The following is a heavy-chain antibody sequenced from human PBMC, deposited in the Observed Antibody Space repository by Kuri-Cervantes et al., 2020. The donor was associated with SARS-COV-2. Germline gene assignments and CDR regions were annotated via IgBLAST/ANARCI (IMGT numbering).Heavy chain of an antibody. Sequence: SVKVSCKASGGTFSSYAISWVRQAPGQGLEWMGGIIPIFGTANYAQKFQGRVTITTDESTSTAYMELSSLRSEDTAVYYCARGRSGSNEGYYFDYWGQGTLVTVSS. CDR3: ARGRSGSNEGYYFDY. D-gene: IGHD1-26*01. V-gene: IGHV1-69*05. CDR2: IIPIFGTA. J-gene: IGHJ4*02. CDR1: GGTFSSYA.